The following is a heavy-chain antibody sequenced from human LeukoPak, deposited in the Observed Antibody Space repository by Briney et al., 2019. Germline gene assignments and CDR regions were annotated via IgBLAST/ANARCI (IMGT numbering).Heavy chain of an antibody. Sequence: PSGTLSLTCDVSGGSISRTSWWGWVRQPPGKGLEWIGEIYQSGNTNYSPSLKGRVTISVDKSKNQFSLKLTSVTAADTAVYYCATSGAYGDCLYYSCYVMDVWGQGTTVTVSS. CDR1: GGSISRTSW. CDR2: IYQSGNT. D-gene: IGHD4-17*01. CDR3: ATSGAYGDCLYYSCYVMDV. V-gene: IGHV4-4*02. J-gene: IGHJ6*02.